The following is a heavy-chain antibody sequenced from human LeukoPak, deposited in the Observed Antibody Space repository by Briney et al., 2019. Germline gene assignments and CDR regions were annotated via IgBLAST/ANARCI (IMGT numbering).Heavy chain of an antibody. CDR3: ARDRRASRVDEQLPGWFDP. CDR2: IYYGGST. J-gene: IGHJ5*02. CDR1: GGSISSYY. D-gene: IGHD6-6*01. Sequence: SETLSLTCTVSGGSISSYYWSWIRQPPGKGLEWIGYIYYGGSTNYNPSLKSRVTISVDTSKNQFSLKLSSVTAADTAVYYCARDRRASRVDEQLPGWFDPWGQGTLVTVSS. V-gene: IGHV4-59*01.